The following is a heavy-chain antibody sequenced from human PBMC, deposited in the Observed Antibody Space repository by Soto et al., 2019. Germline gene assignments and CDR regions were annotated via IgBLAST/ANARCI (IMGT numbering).Heavy chain of an antibody. CDR1: GYTFSSYV. Sequence: ASVKVSCTASGYTFSSYVISWVRQAPGQGLEWMGWISPYNDDTNYAQKLQGRLTMTTDTSTSTAYMELRSLRSDDTAVYYCARGMVRGINYYFDHWGQGTLVTVSS. V-gene: IGHV1-18*01. J-gene: IGHJ4*02. CDR2: ISPYNDDT. CDR3: ARGMVRGINYYFDH. D-gene: IGHD3-10*01.